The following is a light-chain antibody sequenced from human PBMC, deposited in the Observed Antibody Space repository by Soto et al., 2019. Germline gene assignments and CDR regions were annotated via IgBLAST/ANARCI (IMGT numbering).Light chain of an antibody. Sequence: QSALTQPASVSGSPGQSITISCTGTSSDVGGYNYVSWYQQHPGKAPKLMIYDVSDRPSGVSNRFSGSKSGNTASLTISGLQAEDEADYYCGSYTSSSTSVVFGGGTKLTVL. V-gene: IGLV2-14*03. CDR3: GSYTSSSTSVV. CDR1: SSDVGGYNY. CDR2: DVS. J-gene: IGLJ2*01.